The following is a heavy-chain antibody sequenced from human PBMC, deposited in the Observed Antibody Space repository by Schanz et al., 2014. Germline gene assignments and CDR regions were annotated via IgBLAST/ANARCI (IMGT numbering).Heavy chain of an antibody. CDR1: GYTFTGHH. J-gene: IGHJ4*02. V-gene: IGHV1-2*06. Sequence: QVQLVQSGGEVKTPGASVKVSCKASGYTFTGHHMHWVRQAPGQGLEWMGRINPNSGGTNYAQKFQGRVTMTWDTSISTAYMELSSLRSDDTAVYYCARELRLEYYFDYWGQGTQVTVSS. CDR2: INPNSGGT. D-gene: IGHD4-17*01. CDR3: ARELRLEYYFDY.